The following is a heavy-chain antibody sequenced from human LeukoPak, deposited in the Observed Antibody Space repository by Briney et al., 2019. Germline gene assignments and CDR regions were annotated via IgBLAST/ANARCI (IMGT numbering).Heavy chain of an antibody. CDR3: ARQQNPYYYGMDV. CDR2: IYPGDSDT. V-gene: IGHV5-51*01. Sequence: GESLKISCKGSGYSFTSYWIGWVRQMPGKGLEWMGIIYPGDSDTRYSPSFQGQVTISADKSISTAYLQWSSLKASDTAIYYCARQQNPYYYGMDVWGQGTTVTVSS. CDR1: GYSFTSYW. D-gene: IGHD1-14*01. J-gene: IGHJ6*02.